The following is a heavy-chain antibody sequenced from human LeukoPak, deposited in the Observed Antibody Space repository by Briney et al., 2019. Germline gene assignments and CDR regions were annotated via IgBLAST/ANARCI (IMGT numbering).Heavy chain of an antibody. J-gene: IGHJ5*02. D-gene: IGHD2-15*01. CDR2: INPNSGGT. CDR1: GYTFTGYY. CDR3: ARGGRRVVVAATWFDP. Sequence: ASVKVSCKASGYTFTGYYMHWVRQAPGQGLEWMGRINPNSGGTNYAQKFQGRVTMTRDTSISTAYMELSRLRSDDTAVYYCARGGRRVVVAATWFDPWGPGTLVTVSS. V-gene: IGHV1-2*06.